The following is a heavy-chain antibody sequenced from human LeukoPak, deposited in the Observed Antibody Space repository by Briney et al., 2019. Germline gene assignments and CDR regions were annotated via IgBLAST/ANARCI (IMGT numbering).Heavy chain of an antibody. D-gene: IGHD5-24*01. CDR2: IWYDGSNK. J-gene: IGHJ4*02. CDR1: GFTFSSYG. V-gene: IGHV3-33*03. Sequence: GGSLRLSCAASGFTFSSYGMHWVRQAPGKGLEWVAVIWYDGSNKYYADSVKGRFTISRDNAKNSLYLQMNSLRAEDTAVYYCAVSGDGHNYFDYWGQGTLVTVSS. CDR3: AVSGDGHNYFDY.